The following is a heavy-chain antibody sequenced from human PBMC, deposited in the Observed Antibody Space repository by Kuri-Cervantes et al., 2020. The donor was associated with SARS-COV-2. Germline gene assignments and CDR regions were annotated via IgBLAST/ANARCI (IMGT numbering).Heavy chain of an antibody. J-gene: IGHJ4*02. CDR2: IKQDGSEK. Sequence: GESLKISCAASGFTFSSYAMSWVRQAPGKGLEWVANIKQDGSEKYYVDSVKGRFTISRDNSKNTLYLQMNSVRAEDTAVYYCAKELNEGYSSSWYFDYWGQGTLVTVSS. V-gene: IGHV3-7*03. D-gene: IGHD6-13*01. CDR1: GFTFSSYA. CDR3: AKELNEGYSSSWYFDY.